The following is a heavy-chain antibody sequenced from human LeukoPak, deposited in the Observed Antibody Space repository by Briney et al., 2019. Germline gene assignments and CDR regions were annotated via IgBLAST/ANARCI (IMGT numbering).Heavy chain of an antibody. CDR1: GFTFSNYA. V-gene: IGHV3-23*01. CDR3: ARDTSPKFSDSKSYYDAFDV. CDR2: IPTSGGST. J-gene: IGHJ3*01. Sequence: GGSLRLSCAASGFTFSNYAMSWVRQAPGKGLEWVSSIPTSGGSTYYADSVEGRFTISRDNAKNSLYLQMSSLRVEDTAVYYCARDTSPKFSDSKSYYDAFDVWGQGTMVTVSS. D-gene: IGHD3-22*01.